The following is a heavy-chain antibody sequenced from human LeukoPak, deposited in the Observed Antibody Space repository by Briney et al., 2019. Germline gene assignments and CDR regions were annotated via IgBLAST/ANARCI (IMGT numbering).Heavy chain of an antibody. D-gene: IGHD3-10*01. CDR3: ARSYGSGSYYYYYYYMDV. CDR2: MNPNSVNT. CDR1: GYTFTSYD. Sequence: ASVKVSCKASGYTFTSYDINWVRQATGQGLEWMGWMNPNSVNTGYAQKFQGRVTITRNTSISTAYMELSSLRSEDTAVYYCARSYGSGSYYYYYYYMDVWGKGTTVTISS. J-gene: IGHJ6*03. V-gene: IGHV1-8*03.